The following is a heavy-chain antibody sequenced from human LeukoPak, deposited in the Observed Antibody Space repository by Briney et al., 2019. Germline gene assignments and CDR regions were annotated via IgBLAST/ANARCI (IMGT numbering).Heavy chain of an antibody. CDR1: GGSFSGYY. J-gene: IGHJ3*02. Sequence: KASETLSLTCAVYGGSFSGYYWSWIRQPPGKGLEWIGEINHSGSTNYNPSLKSRVTISVDTSKNQFSLKLSSVTAADTAVYYCARPLRGTSNHAFDIWGQGTMVTVSS. CDR2: INHSGST. CDR3: ARPLRGTSNHAFDI. D-gene: IGHD2-2*01. V-gene: IGHV4-34*01.